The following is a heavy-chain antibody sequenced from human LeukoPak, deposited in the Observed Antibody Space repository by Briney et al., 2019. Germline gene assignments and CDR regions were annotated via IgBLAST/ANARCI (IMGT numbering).Heavy chain of an antibody. CDR2: IYPGDSDT. Sequence: GESLKISCKASGYSFTNYWIGLVRPMPGKGLEWMGIIYPGDSDTKYSPSFQGQVTISDDKSINTAYLQWSSLRASDTAMYYCARQGTIVAGTLGTTFDYWGQGTLLTVSS. CDR1: GYSFTNYW. D-gene: IGHD5-12*01. J-gene: IGHJ4*02. V-gene: IGHV5-51*01. CDR3: ARQGTIVAGTLGTTFDY.